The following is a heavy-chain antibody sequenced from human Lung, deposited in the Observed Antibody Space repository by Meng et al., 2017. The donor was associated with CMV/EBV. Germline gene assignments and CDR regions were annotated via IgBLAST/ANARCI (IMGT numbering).Heavy chain of an antibody. CDR1: RFSSYT. V-gene: IGHV3-21*01. D-gene: IGHD3-10*01. J-gene: IGHJ4*02. CDR2: ISSSSSYV. CDR3: ARESYDYGSWSYYYYFDH. Sequence: GESXKISCAASRFSSYTLNWVRQAPGKGLEWVSSISSSSSYVNYADSVKGRFTISRDNAKYSLYLQMNSLRAEDTAVYYCARESYDYGSWSYYYYFDHWGQGSXVTVSS.